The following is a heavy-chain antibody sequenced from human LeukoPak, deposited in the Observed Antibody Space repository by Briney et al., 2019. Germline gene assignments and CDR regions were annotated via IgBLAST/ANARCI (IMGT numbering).Heavy chain of an antibody. J-gene: IGHJ4*02. Sequence: PGGSLRLSCAASGFTVSSNYMNWVRQAPGKGLEWVSVIYSGGSTYYADSVKGRFTISRDNSKNTLYLQMNSLRAEDTAVYYCARSIAAAGTIDYWGQGTLVTVSS. CDR1: GFTVSSNY. CDR2: IYSGGST. CDR3: ARSIAAAGTIDY. V-gene: IGHV3-66*01. D-gene: IGHD6-13*01.